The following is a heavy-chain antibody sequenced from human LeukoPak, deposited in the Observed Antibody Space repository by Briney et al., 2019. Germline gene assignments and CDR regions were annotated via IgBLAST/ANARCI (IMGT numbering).Heavy chain of an antibody. CDR1: GFTFSSYW. Sequence: GGPLRLSCAASGFTFSSYWMHWVRQAPGKGLVWVSRINSDGRSTVYADSVKGRFTISRDNAKNTLYLQMHSLRADDTAVYYCARDKDDFWSYYTFDYWGPGTLVTVSS. J-gene: IGHJ4*02. V-gene: IGHV3-74*01. D-gene: IGHD3-3*01. CDR2: INSDGRST. CDR3: ARDKDDFWSYYTFDY.